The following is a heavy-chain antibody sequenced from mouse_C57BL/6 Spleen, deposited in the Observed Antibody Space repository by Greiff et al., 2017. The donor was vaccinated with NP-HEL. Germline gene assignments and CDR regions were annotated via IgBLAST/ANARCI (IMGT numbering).Heavy chain of an antibody. CDR3: ARVFITTVVAPYYYAMDY. V-gene: IGHV3-6*01. Sequence: VQLKESGPGLVKPSQSLSLTCSVTGYSITSGYYWNWIRQFPGNKLEWMGYISYDGSNNYNPSLKNRISITRDTSKNQFFLKLNSVTTEDTATYYCARVFITTVVAPYYYAMDYWGQGTSVTVSS. CDR2: ISYDGSN. D-gene: IGHD1-1*01. J-gene: IGHJ4*01. CDR1: GYSITSGYY.